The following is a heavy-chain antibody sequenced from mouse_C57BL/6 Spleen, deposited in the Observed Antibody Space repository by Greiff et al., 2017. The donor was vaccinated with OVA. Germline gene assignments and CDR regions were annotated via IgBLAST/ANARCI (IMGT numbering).Heavy chain of an antibody. CDR2: IDPSDSYT. CDR3: ASITTGDFDY. Sequence: QVQLQQPGAELVKPGASVKLSCKASGYTFTSYWMQWVKQRPGQGLEWIGEIDPSDSYTNYNQKFKGKATLTVDTSSSTAYMQLSSLTSEDSAVYYCASITTGDFDYWGQGTTLTVSS. J-gene: IGHJ2*01. V-gene: IGHV1-50*01. D-gene: IGHD1-1*01. CDR1: GYTFTSYW.